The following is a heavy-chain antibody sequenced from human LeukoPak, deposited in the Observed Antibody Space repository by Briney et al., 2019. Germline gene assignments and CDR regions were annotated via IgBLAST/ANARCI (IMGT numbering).Heavy chain of an antibody. V-gene: IGHV3-49*04. Sequence: PGRSPRLSCTASGFTFGDYAMSWARQAPGKGLEWVGFIRSKAYGGTTEHAASVKGRFTISRDDSKSIAYLQMNSLKTEDTAVYYCTRVGDIVVVPAALWFDYWGQGTLVTVSS. CDR2: IRSKAYGGTT. CDR1: GFTFGDYA. J-gene: IGHJ4*02. CDR3: TRVGDIVVVPAALWFDY. D-gene: IGHD2-2*01.